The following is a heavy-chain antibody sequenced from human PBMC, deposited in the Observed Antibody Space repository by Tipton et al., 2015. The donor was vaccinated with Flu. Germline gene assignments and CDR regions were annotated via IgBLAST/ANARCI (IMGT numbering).Heavy chain of an antibody. CDR1: GGSISSHY. D-gene: IGHD3-16*01. Sequence: TLSLTCTVSGGSISSHYWSWIRQPPGKGLEWIGYIYYSGSISYNPSLKSRVTISVDTSKNQFSLKLSSVTAADTAVYYCAREWGDAFDSRGQGTMVTVSS. J-gene: IGHJ3*02. CDR2: IYYSGSI. CDR3: AREWGDAFDS. V-gene: IGHV4-59*11.